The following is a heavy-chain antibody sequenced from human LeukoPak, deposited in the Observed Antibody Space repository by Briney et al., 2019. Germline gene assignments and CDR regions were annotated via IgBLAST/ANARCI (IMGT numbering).Heavy chain of an antibody. J-gene: IGHJ4*02. CDR1: GGSVSSGSYY. CDR2: IYHSGST. D-gene: IGHD3-10*01. Sequence: KPSETLSLTCTVSGGSVSSGSYYWSWIRQPPGKGLEWIGYIYHSGSTNYNPSLKSRVTISVDTSKNQFSLKLSSVTAADTAVYYCAREPTMVRGVDYWGQGTLVTVSS. CDR3: AREPTMVRGVDY. V-gene: IGHV4-61*01.